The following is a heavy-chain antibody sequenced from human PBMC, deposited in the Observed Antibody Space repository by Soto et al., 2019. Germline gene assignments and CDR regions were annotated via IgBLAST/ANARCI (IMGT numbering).Heavy chain of an antibody. Sequence: QVQLQESGPGLVKPSGTLSITCAVSGGSINNNNWWNWVRKPPGKGLEWIGEIFHSGRTNYNPSLKRRVKVSIGTSKNQLSLKMRTVSATDTGVYYCGVNPAIGYSGYDVEYWCQGTMFTVTS. J-gene: IGHJ4*02. CDR2: IFHSGRT. V-gene: IGHV4-4*02. CDR1: GGSINNNNW. D-gene: IGHD5-12*01. CDR3: GVNPAIGYSGYDVEY.